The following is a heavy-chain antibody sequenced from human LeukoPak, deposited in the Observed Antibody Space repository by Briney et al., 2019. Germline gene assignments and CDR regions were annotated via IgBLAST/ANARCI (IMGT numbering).Heavy chain of an antibody. J-gene: IGHJ4*02. CDR2: IYHSGST. CDR3: ARSVTDFWSGYYTFRYFDY. D-gene: IGHD3-3*01. Sequence: SETLSLTCAVSGYSISSGYYWGWIRQPPGKGLEWIGSIYHSGSTYYNPSVKSRVTISVNTSKNQFSLKLSSVTAADTAVYYCARSVTDFWSGYYTFRYFDYWGQGTLVTVSS. CDR1: GYSISSGYY. V-gene: IGHV4-38-2*01.